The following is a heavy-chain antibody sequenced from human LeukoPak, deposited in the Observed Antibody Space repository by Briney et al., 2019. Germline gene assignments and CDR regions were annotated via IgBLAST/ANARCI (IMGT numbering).Heavy chain of an antibody. CDR2: INHSEST. D-gene: IGHD1-26*01. CDR1: GGSFSGYY. V-gene: IGHV4-34*01. J-gene: IGHJ6*03. CDR3: ARGNAGATTLYYFYYTDV. Sequence: TSETLSLTCAVYGGSFSGYYWSWIRQPPGKGLEWIGEINHSESTNCNPSLKSRVTMSVDTSKNQFSLKLSSVTAADTAVYYCARGNAGATTLYYFYYTDVWGKGTTVTVSS.